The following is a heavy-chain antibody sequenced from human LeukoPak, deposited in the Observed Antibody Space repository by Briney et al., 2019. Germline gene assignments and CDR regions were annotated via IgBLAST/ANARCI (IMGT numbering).Heavy chain of an antibody. CDR3: AIVLVGAADAFDI. J-gene: IGHJ3*02. V-gene: IGHV1-8*01. CDR1: GYTFTSYD. Sequence: GASVKVSCKASGYTFTSYDINWVRQATRQGLEWMGWMNPNSGNTGYAQKFQGRVTMTRNTSISTAYMELSSLRSEDTAVYYCAIVLVGAADAFDIWGQGTMVSVSS. CDR2: MNPNSGNT. D-gene: IGHD2-15*01.